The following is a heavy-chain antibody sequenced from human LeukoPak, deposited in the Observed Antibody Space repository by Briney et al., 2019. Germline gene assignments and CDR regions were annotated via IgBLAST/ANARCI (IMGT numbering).Heavy chain of an antibody. J-gene: IGHJ4*02. CDR2: ISSSSSYI. D-gene: IGHD3-10*01. Sequence: GGSLRLSCAASGFTFSSYSMNWVRQAPGKGLEWVSSISSSSSYIYYADSVKGRSTISRDNAKNSLYLQMNSLRAEDTAVYYCARDSYYYGSGTLHRADYWGQGTLVTVSS. V-gene: IGHV3-21*01. CDR3: ARDSYYYGSGTLHRADY. CDR1: GFTFSSYS.